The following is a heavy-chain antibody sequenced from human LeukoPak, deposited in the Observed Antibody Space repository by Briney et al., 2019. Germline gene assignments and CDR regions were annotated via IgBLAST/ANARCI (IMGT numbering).Heavy chain of an antibody. CDR1: GYTLTELS. CDR3: ATYSWLAPAGSFDY. D-gene: IGHD3-10*01. Sequence: ASVKVSCKVSGYTLTELSMHWVRQAPGKGLEWMGGFDPEDGETIYAQKFQGRVTMTEDTSADTAYMELSSLRSEDTAVYYCATYSWLAPAGSFDYWGQGTLVTVSS. J-gene: IGHJ4*02. CDR2: FDPEDGET. V-gene: IGHV1-24*01.